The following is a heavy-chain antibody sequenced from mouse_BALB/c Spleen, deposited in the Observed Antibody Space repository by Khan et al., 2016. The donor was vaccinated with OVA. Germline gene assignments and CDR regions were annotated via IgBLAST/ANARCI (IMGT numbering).Heavy chain of an antibody. V-gene: IGHV2-6-4*01. CDR1: GFSLSRYN. Sequence: VQLQESGPGLVAPSQSLSITCTVSGFSLSRYNLHWVRQPPGKGLEWLGMIWGGGGTDYNSTLKSRLNISKDNSKSQVLLKMNSLQSDDTAMYYWARAYYRYDGYYAMDYWGQGTSVTVSS. CDR3: ARAYYRYDGYYAMDY. J-gene: IGHJ4*01. D-gene: IGHD2-14*01. CDR2: IWGGGGT.